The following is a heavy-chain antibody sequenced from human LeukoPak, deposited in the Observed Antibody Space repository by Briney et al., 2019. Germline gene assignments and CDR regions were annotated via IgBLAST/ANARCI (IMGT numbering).Heavy chain of an antibody. CDR1: GYSFTSYW. D-gene: IGHD6-13*01. V-gene: IGHV5-51*01. Sequence: GESLKISCKGSGYSFTSYWIGWVRQMPGKGLGWMGIIYPGDSDTRYSPSFQGQVTISADKSITTAYLQWSTLKASDTAMYYCARHFSARGIEAAGSDYWGQGTLVTVSS. CDR2: IYPGDSDT. J-gene: IGHJ4*02. CDR3: ARHFSARGIEAAGSDY.